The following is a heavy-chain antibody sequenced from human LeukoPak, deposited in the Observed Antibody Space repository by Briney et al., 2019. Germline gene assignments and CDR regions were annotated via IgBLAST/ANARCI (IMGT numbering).Heavy chain of an antibody. V-gene: IGHV3-48*01. D-gene: IGHD2-2*01. CDR2: ISSSSSTI. Sequence: GGSLRLSCAASGFTFSSYSMNWVRQAPGKGLEWVSYISSSSSTIYYADSVKGRFTISRDNSKNTLYLQMNSLRAEDTAVYYCAKRLIVVVPAATDYWGQGTLVTVSS. CDR1: GFTFSSYS. CDR3: AKRLIVVVPAATDY. J-gene: IGHJ4*02.